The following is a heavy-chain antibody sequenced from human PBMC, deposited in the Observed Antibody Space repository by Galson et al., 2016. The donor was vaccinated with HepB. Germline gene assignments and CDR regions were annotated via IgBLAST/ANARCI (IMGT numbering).Heavy chain of an antibody. CDR1: GFTSSYYY. V-gene: IGHV3-11*01. Sequence: SLRLSCAASGFTSSYYYMSRIRQAPGKGLEWVSYISGDGRTINYADSVKGRFTISRGNAKNSLYLHMNSLTGEDTAVYYCARMFPLYSSGWYVRGDGWFDSWGQGTLVTVSS. J-gene: IGHJ5*01. CDR3: ARMFPLYSSGWYVRGDGWFDS. D-gene: IGHD6-19*01. CDR2: ISGDGRTI.